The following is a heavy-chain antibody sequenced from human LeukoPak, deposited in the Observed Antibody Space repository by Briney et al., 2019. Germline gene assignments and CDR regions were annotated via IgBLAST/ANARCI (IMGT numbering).Heavy chain of an antibody. CDR3: AREEVLDYGSGSYYNGFDY. CDR2: ISSSSSYI. D-gene: IGHD3-10*01. Sequence: PGGSLRLSCAASGLTFSSYSMNWVRQAPGKGLEWVSSISSSSSYIYYADSVKGRFTISRDNAKNSLYLQMNSLRAEDTAVYYCAREEVLDYGSGSYYNGFDYWGQGTLVTVSS. CDR1: GLTFSSYS. J-gene: IGHJ4*02. V-gene: IGHV3-21*01.